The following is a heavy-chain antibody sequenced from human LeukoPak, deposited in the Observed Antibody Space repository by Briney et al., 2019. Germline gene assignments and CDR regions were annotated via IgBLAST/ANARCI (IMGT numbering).Heavy chain of an antibody. V-gene: IGHV4-59*08. D-gene: IGHD6-6*01. CDR1: GGSVSNYY. Sequence: PSETRSPTCSVSGGSVSNYYWSWIRQPPGKGLEWIGYVYYTGSTNYNPSLKSRVTMFEDKSKNQFSLRLYSVTVADTAVYYCARHFAYSSSSYFDDWGQGSLVTVSS. CDR3: ARHFAYSSSSYFDD. J-gene: IGHJ4*01. CDR2: VYYTGST.